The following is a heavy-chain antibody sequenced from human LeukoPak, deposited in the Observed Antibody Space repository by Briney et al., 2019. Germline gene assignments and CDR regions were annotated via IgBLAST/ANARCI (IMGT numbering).Heavy chain of an antibody. CDR3: AKDYSRSDDSGTEKDLPFDY. CDR2: ISDSGGST. Sequence: LSLTCTVSGGSISSGGYYWSWVRQAPGKGLEWVSTISDSGGSTFYADSVKGRFTISRDNSKNTLYVQMNSLRAEDTAVYYCAKDYSRSDDSGTEKDLPFDYWGQGTLVTVSS. J-gene: IGHJ4*02. V-gene: IGHV3-23*01. CDR1: GGSISSGGYY. D-gene: IGHD3-10*01.